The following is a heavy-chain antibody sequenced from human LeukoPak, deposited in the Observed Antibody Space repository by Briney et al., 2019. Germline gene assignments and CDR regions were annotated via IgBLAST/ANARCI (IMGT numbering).Heavy chain of an antibody. CDR3: AGLVGATSIDY. V-gene: IGHV4-34*01. Sequence: PSETLSLTCAVYGGSFSGYYWSWIRQPPGKGLEWIGEINHSGSTNYNPSLKSRVTISVDTSKNQFSLKLSSVTAADTAVYYCAGLVGATSIDYWGQGTLVTVSS. D-gene: IGHD1-26*01. CDR1: GGSFSGYY. J-gene: IGHJ4*02. CDR2: INHSGST.